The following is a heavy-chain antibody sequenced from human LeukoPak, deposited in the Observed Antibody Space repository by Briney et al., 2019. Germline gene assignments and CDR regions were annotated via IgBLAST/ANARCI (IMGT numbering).Heavy chain of an antibody. D-gene: IGHD5-24*01. CDR2: IIPIFGTA. V-gene: IGHV1-69*06. CDR1: GYTFTSYY. Sequence: GASVKVSCKASGYTFTSYYMHWVRQAPGQGLEWMGGIIPIFGTANYAQKFQGRVTITADKSTSTAYMELSSLRSEDTAVYYCATTPRDDTDYWGQGTLVTVSS. CDR3: ATTPRDDTDY. J-gene: IGHJ4*02.